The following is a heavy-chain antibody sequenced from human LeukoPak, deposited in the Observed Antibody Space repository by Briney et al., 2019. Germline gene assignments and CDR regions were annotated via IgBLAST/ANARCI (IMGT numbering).Heavy chain of an antibody. J-gene: IGHJ6*02. V-gene: IGHV1-69*13. CDR3: ASGQLLSPLGEYYYYGMDV. D-gene: IGHD2-2*01. Sequence: SVKVSCKASGGTFSSYAISWVRQAPGQGLEWMGGIIPIFGTANYAQKFQGRVTITADEPTSTAYMELSSLRSEDTAVYYCASGQLLSPLGEYYYYGMDVWGQGTTVTVSS. CDR1: GGTFSSYA. CDR2: IIPIFGTA.